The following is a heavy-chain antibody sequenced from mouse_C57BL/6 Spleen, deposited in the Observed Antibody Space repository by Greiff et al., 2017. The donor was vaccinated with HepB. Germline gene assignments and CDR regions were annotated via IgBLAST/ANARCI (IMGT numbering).Heavy chain of an antibody. CDR2: IHPNSGST. CDR1: GYTFTSYW. V-gene: IGHV1-64*01. CDR3: ARDYDYDWYFDV. J-gene: IGHJ1*03. Sequence: QVQLQQSGAELVKPGASVKLSCKASGYTFTSYWMHWVKQRPGQGLEWIGMIHPNSGSTNYNEKFKSKATLTVDKSSSTAYMQLSSLTSEDSAVYYCARDYDYDWYFDVWGTGTTVTVSS. D-gene: IGHD2-4*01.